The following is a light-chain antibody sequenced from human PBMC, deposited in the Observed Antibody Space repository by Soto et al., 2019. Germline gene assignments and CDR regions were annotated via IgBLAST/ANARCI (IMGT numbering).Light chain of an antibody. Sequence: QSVLTQPASVSGSPGQSITISCTGTSSDVGSYKLVSWFQQHPGKAPKLMIYEGSKRPSGVSNRFSGSKSGNTASLTISGLQAEDEADYYCCSYASSSTYVFGTGTKVTVL. CDR3: CSYASSSTYV. CDR1: SSDVGSYKL. V-gene: IGLV2-23*01. CDR2: EGS. J-gene: IGLJ1*01.